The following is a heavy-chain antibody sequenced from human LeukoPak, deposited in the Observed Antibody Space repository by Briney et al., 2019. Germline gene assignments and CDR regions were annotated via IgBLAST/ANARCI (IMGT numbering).Heavy chain of an antibody. D-gene: IGHD6-19*01. CDR1: GFTFSRYA. J-gene: IGHJ4*02. CDR3: AKDQKWLDTRGTIDH. Sequence: GGSLRLSCATSGFTFSRYAMHWVRQAPGKGLEWVAGISYDGNNPYYADSVKGRFTVSRDNSKNTLDLHMNSLRGEDTALYYCAKDQKWLDTRGTIDHWGQGTLVTVSS. V-gene: IGHV3-30-3*01. CDR2: ISYDGNNP.